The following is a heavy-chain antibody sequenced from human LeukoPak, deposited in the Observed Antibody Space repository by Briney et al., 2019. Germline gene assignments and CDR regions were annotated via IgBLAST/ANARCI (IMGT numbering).Heavy chain of an antibody. CDR2: ISSSGSTI. CDR3: ARDHSPYSGSLVFDY. J-gene: IGHJ4*02. D-gene: IGHD1-26*01. Sequence: GGSLRLSCAASGFTFSDYYMSWIRQAPGKGLEWVSYISSSGSTIYYADSVKGRFTISRDNAKNSLYLQMNSLRAEDTAVYYCARDHSPYSGSLVFDYWGQGTLVTVSS. V-gene: IGHV3-11*01. CDR1: GFTFSDYY.